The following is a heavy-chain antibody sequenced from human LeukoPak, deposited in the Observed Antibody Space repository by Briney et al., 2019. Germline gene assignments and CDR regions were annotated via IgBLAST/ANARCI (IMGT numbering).Heavy chain of an antibody. CDR3: VREGTSGNGDGYNSYDY. Sequence: GGTLRFSCAATGFTFSHFGMHWVRQAPGKGLEWVAVIWYNGRNQYYRDSVKGRFTISRDNFKNTLHLQMNSLRVEDTAMYYCVREGTSGNGDGYNSYDYWGQGTLVTVSS. CDR1: GFTFSHFG. CDR2: IWYNGRNQ. V-gene: IGHV3-33*01. D-gene: IGHD5-24*01. J-gene: IGHJ4*02.